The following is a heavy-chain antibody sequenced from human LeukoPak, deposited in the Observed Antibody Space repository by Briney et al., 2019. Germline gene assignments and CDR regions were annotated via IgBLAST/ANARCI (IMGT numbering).Heavy chain of an antibody. J-gene: IGHJ4*02. Sequence: GASVKVSCTTSGYSFRSYGLNWVRQAPGQGLEWMGCINGYNGDTKSTQRFQGRIIMTVDTSTSTGYMELRRLTSDDTAIYYCARPYCSGNICYRLDYWGQGTLVTVSS. D-gene: IGHD2-2*01. V-gene: IGHV1-18*04. CDR3: ARPYCSGNICYRLDY. CDR1: GYSFRSYG. CDR2: INGYNGDT.